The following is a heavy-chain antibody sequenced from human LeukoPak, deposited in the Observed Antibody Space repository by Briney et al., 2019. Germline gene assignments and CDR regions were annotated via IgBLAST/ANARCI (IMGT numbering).Heavy chain of an antibody. CDR2: INHSGST. V-gene: IGHV4-34*01. Sequence: PSETLSLTCAVYGGSFSGYYWSWIRQPPGKGLEWIGEINHSGSTNYNPSLKSRVTISVDTSKNQFSLKLSSVTAADTAVYYCARGYHYGSGSYYKPDFDYWGQGTLVTVSS. CDR1: GGSFSGYY. CDR3: ARGYHYGSGSYYKPDFDY. J-gene: IGHJ4*02. D-gene: IGHD3-10*01.